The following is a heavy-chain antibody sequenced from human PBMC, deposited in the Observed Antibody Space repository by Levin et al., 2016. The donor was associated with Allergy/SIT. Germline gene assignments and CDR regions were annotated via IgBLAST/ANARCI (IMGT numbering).Heavy chain of an antibody. D-gene: IGHD3-10*01. CDR2: IDHGGRT. J-gene: IGHJ4*02. CDR3: ARLWRDSGSYPNPPFDS. CDR1: GGSFTAFY. V-gene: IGHV4-34*01. Sequence: SETLSLTCNVSGGSFTAFYWSWIRQAPQKGLEWIGDIDHGGRTNYNPSLKSQVTISVDTSKKQFSLRVSSVTAADTAVYYCARLWRDSGSYPNPPFDSWGQGTQVIVSS.